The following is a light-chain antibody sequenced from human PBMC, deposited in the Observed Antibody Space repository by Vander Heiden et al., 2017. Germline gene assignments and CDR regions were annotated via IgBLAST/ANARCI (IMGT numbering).Light chain of an antibody. V-gene: IGKV1-9*01. CDR1: QGISTY. CDR3: QQLDSYPSIT. J-gene: IGKJ5*01. Sequence: IQLTQSPSSLSASVGDRVTITCRASQGISTYLVWYQQKPGKAPKLLIYAASTLQSGVPSRFSGSGCGTDFTLTISSRQPEDFASYYCQQLDSYPSITFGQGTQVEIK. CDR2: AAS.